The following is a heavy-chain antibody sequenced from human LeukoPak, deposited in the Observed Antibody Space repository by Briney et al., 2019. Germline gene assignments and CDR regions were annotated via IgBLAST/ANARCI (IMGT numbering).Heavy chain of an antibody. CDR3: ARVGLDNTGWHINWFDP. CDR2: ISSGSSTI. Sequence: GGSLRLSCAASGFTFSDYYMSWIRQAPGRGLEWISVISSGSSTIYYRDSVKGRFTISRDNAKNSVFLQMNSLGAADTAIYYCARVGLDNTGWHINWFDPWGQGTLVTVSS. CDR1: GFTFSDYY. V-gene: IGHV3-11*01. J-gene: IGHJ5*02. D-gene: IGHD6-19*01.